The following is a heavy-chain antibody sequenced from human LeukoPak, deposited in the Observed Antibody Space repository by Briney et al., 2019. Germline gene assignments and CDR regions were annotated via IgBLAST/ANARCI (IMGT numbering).Heavy chain of an antibody. CDR2: INPNDGDT. CDR3: ARANFLYCSSSTCLFDY. Sequence: ASVNVSCKASGYAFTDYYMHWVRQAPGQGFEWMGWINPNDGDTNYAQKFQGRVTMTRDTSISTAHMEVSRLRSDDTAVYYCARANFLYCSSSTCLFDYWGQGTLVTVSS. J-gene: IGHJ4*02. V-gene: IGHV1-2*02. CDR1: GYAFTDYY. D-gene: IGHD2-2*01.